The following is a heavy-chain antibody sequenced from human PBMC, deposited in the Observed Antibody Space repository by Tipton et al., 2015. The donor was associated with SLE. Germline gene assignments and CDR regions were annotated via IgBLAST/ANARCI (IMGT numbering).Heavy chain of an antibody. CDR2: IWYDGSNK. CDR3: ARGRRWEATWFDP. Sequence: RSLRLSCAASGFTFSSYGMHWVRQAPGKGLEWVAVIWYDGSNKYYADSVKGRFTISRDNSKNTLYLQLNSLRAEDTAVYYCARGRRWEATWFDPWGQGTLVTVSS. D-gene: IGHD1-26*01. CDR1: GFTFSSYG. V-gene: IGHV3-33*01. J-gene: IGHJ5*02.